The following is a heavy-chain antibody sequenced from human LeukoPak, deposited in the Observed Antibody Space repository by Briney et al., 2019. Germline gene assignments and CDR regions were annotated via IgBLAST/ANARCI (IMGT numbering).Heavy chain of an antibody. CDR3: ASPLYCGGDCYSRGFDY. D-gene: IGHD2-21*02. J-gene: IGHJ4*02. CDR1: GGSLSSSSYY. CDR2: IYYSGST. Sequence: SETLSLTCTVSGGSLSSSSYYWGWIRQPPRKGLEWIGSIYYSGSTYYNPSLKSRVTISVDTSKNQFSLKLSSVTAADTAVYYCASPLYCGGDCYSRGFDYWGQGTLVTVSS. V-gene: IGHV4-39*07.